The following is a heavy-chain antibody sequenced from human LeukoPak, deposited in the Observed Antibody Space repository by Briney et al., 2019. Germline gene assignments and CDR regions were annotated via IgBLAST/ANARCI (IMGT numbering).Heavy chain of an antibody. CDR3: AKGRITNILTGYFD. CDR2: ISGSGGST. Sequence: GGSLRLSCAASGFTFSSYAMSWVRHAPGKGLEWVSAISGSGGSTYYADSVKGRFTISRDNSKNTLYLQMNSLRAEDTAVYYCAKGRITNILTGYFDWGQGTLVTVSS. CDR1: GFTFSSYA. J-gene: IGHJ4*02. V-gene: IGHV3-23*01. D-gene: IGHD3-9*01.